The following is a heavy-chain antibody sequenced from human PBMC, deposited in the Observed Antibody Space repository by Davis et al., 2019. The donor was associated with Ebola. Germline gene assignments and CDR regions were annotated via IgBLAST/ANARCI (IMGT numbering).Heavy chain of an antibody. D-gene: IGHD3-9*01. V-gene: IGHV1-69*13. Sequence: SVNVSCKTSGGSFSSHLISWVRQAPRQGLEWMGGIIPIFDTPHYAQKFQGRITITADASTSTAYMELSSLRSEDMATYFCARDFDGGNYYFDYWGPGTPVTVSS. CDR1: GGSFSSHL. J-gene: IGHJ4*02. CDR3: ARDFDGGNYYFDY. CDR2: IIPIFDTP.